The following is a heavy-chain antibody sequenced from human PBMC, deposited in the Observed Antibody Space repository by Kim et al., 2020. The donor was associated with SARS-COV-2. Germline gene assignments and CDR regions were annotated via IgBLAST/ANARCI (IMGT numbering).Heavy chain of an antibody. CDR3: ARLFGESLYYFDY. V-gene: IGHV5-51*01. D-gene: IGHD3-10*01. J-gene: IGHJ4*02. Sequence: YSPSFQGQVTISADKSISTAYLQWSSLKASDTAMYYCARLFGESLYYFDYWGQGTLVTVSS.